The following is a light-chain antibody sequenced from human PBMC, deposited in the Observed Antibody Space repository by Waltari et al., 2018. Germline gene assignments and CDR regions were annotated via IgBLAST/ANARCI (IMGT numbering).Light chain of an antibody. V-gene: IGLV2-11*01. J-gene: IGLJ2*01. Sequence: QSALTQPRSVSGSPGQSLTISCTGTSGDVGDYNYVSWYQEQPGKAPRPTIYAVSERPSGVPDRFSASKSGNTASLTISGLQAEDEGSYHCCSRAGSSVVFGGGTKLTVL. CDR1: SGDVGDYNY. CDR3: CSRAGSSVV. CDR2: AVS.